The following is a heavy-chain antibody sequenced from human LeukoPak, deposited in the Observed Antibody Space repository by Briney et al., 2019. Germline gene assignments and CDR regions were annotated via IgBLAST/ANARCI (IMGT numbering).Heavy chain of an antibody. CDR3: ARGGVGATTYVWFDP. Sequence: ASVKVSCKASGYTFTSKYMHWVRQAPGQGLEWMGIINPSGGRTSYAQKFQGRVTMTRDMSTSTVYMELSSLRSEDTAVYYCARGGVGATTYVWFDPWGQGTLVTVSS. CDR1: GYTFTSKY. D-gene: IGHD1-26*01. J-gene: IGHJ5*02. CDR2: INPSGGRT. V-gene: IGHV1-46*01.